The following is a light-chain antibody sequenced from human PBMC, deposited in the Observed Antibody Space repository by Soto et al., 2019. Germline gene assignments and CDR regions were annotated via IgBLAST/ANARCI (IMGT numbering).Light chain of an antibody. CDR2: DVS. Sequence: ALTQPASVYGSPGQSFTFSCTGKSSDVGGYNYVSWYQQHPGKAPKLMIYDVSNRPSGVSNRFSGSKSGNTASLTISFFFSEDKTDYYFTSCTSSSTLVFGGRTKVPVL. J-gene: IGLJ2*01. V-gene: IGLV2-14*01. CDR3: TSCTSSSTLV. CDR1: SSDVGGYNY.